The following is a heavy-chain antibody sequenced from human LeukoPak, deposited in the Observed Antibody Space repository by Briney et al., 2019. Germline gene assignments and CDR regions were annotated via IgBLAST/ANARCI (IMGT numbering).Heavy chain of an antibody. D-gene: IGHD4-17*01. CDR1: GGSISSYY. CDR3: ARDPRDYGDYVGGFDY. V-gene: IGHV4-59*01. J-gene: IGHJ4*02. Sequence: SETLSLTCTVSGGSISSYYWSWIRQPPGKGLEWIGYIYYSGSTNYNPSLKSRVTISVDTSKNQFSLKLSSVTAADTAVYYCARDPRDYGDYVGGFDYWGQGTLVTVSS. CDR2: IYYSGST.